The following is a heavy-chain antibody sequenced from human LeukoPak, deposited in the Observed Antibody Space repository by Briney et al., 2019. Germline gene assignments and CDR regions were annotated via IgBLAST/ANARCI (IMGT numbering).Heavy chain of an antibody. J-gene: IGHJ4*02. Sequence: ASVKVSCKASGYTFTGYNMHWVRQAPGQGLEWMGWINPNSGGTNYAQKFQGRVTMTRDTSISTAYMELSRLRPDDTAVYYCARDEGFVSYMYYFDYWGQGTLVTVSS. CDR3: ARDEGFVSYMYYFDY. V-gene: IGHV1-2*02. CDR1: GYTFTGYN. CDR2: INPNSGGT. D-gene: IGHD3-16*01.